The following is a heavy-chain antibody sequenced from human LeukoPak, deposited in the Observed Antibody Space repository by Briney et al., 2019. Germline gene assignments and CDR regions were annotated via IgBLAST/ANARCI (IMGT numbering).Heavy chain of an antibody. V-gene: IGHV3-30*02. CDR1: GFTFSSYG. J-gene: IGHJ6*03. Sequence: GGSLRLSCAASGFTFSSYGMHWVRQAPGKGLEWVAFIRYDGSNKYYADSVKGRFTISRDNSKNTLYLQMNSLRAEDTAVYYCAKDTRFGESKTPYYMDVWGKGTTVTVSS. D-gene: IGHD3-10*02. CDR2: IRYDGSNK. CDR3: AKDTRFGESKTPYYMDV.